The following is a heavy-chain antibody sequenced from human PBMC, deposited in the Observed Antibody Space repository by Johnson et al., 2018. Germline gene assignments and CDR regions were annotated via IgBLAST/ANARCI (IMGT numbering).Heavy chain of an antibody. D-gene: IGHD1-7*01. CDR1: GFTFSSYW. Sequence: VQLQESGGGLVQPGGSLRLSCAASGFTFSSYWMHWVRRAPGKGLEWVANINQDGTVKFFADSVRGRFTISRDNSKNTLSLQMHSLRAEDTAVYYCAKRGSGTYYYYMDVWGKGTTVTVSS. J-gene: IGHJ6*03. CDR3: AKRGSGTYYYYMDV. CDR2: INQDGTVK. V-gene: IGHV3-7*03.